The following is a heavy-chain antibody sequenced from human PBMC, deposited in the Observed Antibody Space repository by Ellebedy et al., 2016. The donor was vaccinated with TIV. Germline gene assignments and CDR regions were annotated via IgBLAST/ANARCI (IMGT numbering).Heavy chain of an antibody. CDR1: GFTFSSHA. D-gene: IGHD5-12*01. J-gene: IGHJ4*02. V-gene: IGHV3-30*04. CDR3: ARDSGYSHGFVPGGY. CDR2: ISYGGTQT. Sequence: PGGSLRLSCAASGFTFSSHAMHWVRQAPDKGLEWVAVISYGGTQTFYADSVKGRFTISRDNSKNTLYLQLNSLRTEDTAVYYCARDSGYSHGFVPGGYWGQGTLVSVSS.